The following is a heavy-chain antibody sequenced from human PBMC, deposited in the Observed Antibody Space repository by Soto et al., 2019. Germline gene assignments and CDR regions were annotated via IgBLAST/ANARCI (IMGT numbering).Heavy chain of an antibody. CDR3: ARDHATTVAQLYYFDY. V-gene: IGHV1-46*03. Sequence: AASVKVSCKASGYTFTGYYMHWVRQAPGQGLEWMGIINPSGGSTSYAQKFQGRVTMTRDTSTSTVYMELSSLRSEDTAVYYCARDHATTVAQLYYFDYWGQGTLVTVSS. J-gene: IGHJ4*02. CDR1: GYTFTGYY. CDR2: INPSGGST. D-gene: IGHD4-4*01.